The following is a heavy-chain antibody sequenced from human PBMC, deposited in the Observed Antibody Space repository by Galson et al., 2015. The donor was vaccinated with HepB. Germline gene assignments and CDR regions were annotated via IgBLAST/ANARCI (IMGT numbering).Heavy chain of an antibody. Sequence: SLRLSCAASGFTFSSYGMHWVRQAPGKGLEWVAVIWYDGSNKYYADSVKGRFTISRDNSKNTLYLQMNSLRAEDTAVYYCARVKAAAANYYYMDVWGKGTTVTVSS. CDR3: ARVKAAAANYYYMDV. V-gene: IGHV3-33*01. CDR2: IWYDGSNK. J-gene: IGHJ6*03. D-gene: IGHD6-13*01. CDR1: GFTFSSYG.